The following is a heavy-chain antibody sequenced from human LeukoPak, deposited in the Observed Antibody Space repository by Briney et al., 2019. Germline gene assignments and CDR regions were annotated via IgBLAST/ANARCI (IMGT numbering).Heavy chain of an antibody. V-gene: IGHV1-69*01. D-gene: IGHD6-19*01. CDR2: IIPIFGTT. Sequence: SVTVSCKASGGTLSRYAISWVRQAPGQGPEWMGGIIPIFGTTNYAQKFQGRVTITADESTSTAYMELTSLRSDDTAVYYCARGLPSGKQWLTNWGQGTLVTVSS. CDR3: ARGLPSGKQWLTN. J-gene: IGHJ4*02. CDR1: GGTLSRYA.